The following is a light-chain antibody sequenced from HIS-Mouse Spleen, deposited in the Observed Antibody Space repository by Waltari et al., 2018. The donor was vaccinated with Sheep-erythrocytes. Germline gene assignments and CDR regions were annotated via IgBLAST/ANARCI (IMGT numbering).Light chain of an antibody. J-gene: IGLJ2*01. Sequence: SYELTQPPSVSVSPGQPASIPCSGDKLGDKYACWYQQKPGKSPVLVIYQDSKRPSGIPERFSGSNSGNTATLTISGTQAMDEADYYCQAWDSSHVVFGGGTKLTVL. CDR2: QDS. CDR3: QAWDSSHVV. V-gene: IGLV3-1*01. CDR1: KLGDKY.